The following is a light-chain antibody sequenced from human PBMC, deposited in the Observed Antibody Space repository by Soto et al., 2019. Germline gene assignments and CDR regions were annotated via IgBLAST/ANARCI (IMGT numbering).Light chain of an antibody. Sequence: QSVLTQPASVSGSPGQSIAISCTGTSSDVGGYDHVSWYQQHPGKAPKLMIYDVTNRPSGVSNRFSGSKSGTTASLTISGLQAEDEADYYCSSYTNSNSWVFGGGTQLTVL. J-gene: IGLJ3*02. V-gene: IGLV2-14*01. CDR1: SSDVGGYDH. CDR2: DVT. CDR3: SSYTNSNSWV.